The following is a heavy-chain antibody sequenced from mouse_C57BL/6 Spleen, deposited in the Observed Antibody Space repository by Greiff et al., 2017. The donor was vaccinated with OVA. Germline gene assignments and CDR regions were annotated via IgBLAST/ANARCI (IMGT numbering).Heavy chain of an antibody. D-gene: IGHD1-1*01. CDR3: AREGYGSSWYCDV. V-gene: IGHV1-55*01. CDR2: IYPGSGST. Sequence: QVQLQQPGAELVKPGASVKMSCKASGYTFTSSWITWVKQRPGQGLEWIGDIYPGSGSTNYNEKFKSKATLTVDTSSSTDYMQLSSLTSEDSAVYYCAREGYGSSWYCDVWGTGTTVTVSS. CDR1: GYTFTSSW. J-gene: IGHJ1*03.